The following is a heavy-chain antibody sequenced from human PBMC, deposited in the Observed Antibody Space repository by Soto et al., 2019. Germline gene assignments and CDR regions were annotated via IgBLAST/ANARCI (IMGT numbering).Heavy chain of an antibody. J-gene: IGHJ5*02. V-gene: IGHV4-39*01. Sequence: SETLSLTCSVSGGSISRSSYYWGWIRQPPGKGLEWIGTIYSSGSSYYNPSLKSRVTISVDTYKNQFSLKLSSVTAADTAVYYCARHEDSSGYLNWFDPWGQGNLVTVSS. CDR1: GGSISRSSYY. CDR2: IYSSGSS. CDR3: ARHEDSSGYLNWFDP. D-gene: IGHD3-22*01.